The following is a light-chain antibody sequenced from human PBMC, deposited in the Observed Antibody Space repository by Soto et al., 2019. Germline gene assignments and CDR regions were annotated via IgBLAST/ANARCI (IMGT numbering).Light chain of an antibody. CDR2: EAS. Sequence: DIQMTQSPSSLSASVGDRVTITCRASQTIRTYLNWYQEKPGKAPKLLIYEASNVHSGVPSRFSGSGSGTDFTLTISGLQPDDFATYSCQQSHSIPHTFGQGTKLQIK. CDR1: QTIRTY. V-gene: IGKV1-39*01. CDR3: QQSHSIPHT. J-gene: IGKJ2*01.